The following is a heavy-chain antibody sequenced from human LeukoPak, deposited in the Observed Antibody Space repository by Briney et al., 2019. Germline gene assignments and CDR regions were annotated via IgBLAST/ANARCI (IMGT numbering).Heavy chain of an antibody. J-gene: IGHJ6*03. CDR3: AREAVISSYYYYYYMDV. CDR1: GGSLSSYY. CDR2: IYTSGST. V-gene: IGHV4-4*07. D-gene: IGHD4-11*01. Sequence: SETLSLTCTVSGGSLSSYYWSWIRQPAGKGLEWIGRIYTSGSTNYNPSLKSRVTMSVDTSKNQFSLKLSSVTAADTAVYYCAREAVISSYYYYYYMDVWGKGTTVTVSS.